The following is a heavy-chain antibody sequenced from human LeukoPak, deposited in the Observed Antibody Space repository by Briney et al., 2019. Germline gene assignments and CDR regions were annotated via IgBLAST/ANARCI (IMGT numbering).Heavy chain of an antibody. CDR1: GGSISSGSHY. J-gene: IGHJ4*02. V-gene: IGHV4-61*10. CDR3: ARGILWFGEFKGHDY. D-gene: IGHD3-10*01. CDR2: IYYSGST. Sequence: SETLSLTCTVSGGSISSGSHYWSWIRQPAGKGLEWIGYIYYSGSTNYNPSLKSRVTISVDTSKNQFSLKLSSVTAADTAVYYCARGILWFGEFKGHDYWGQGTLVTVSS.